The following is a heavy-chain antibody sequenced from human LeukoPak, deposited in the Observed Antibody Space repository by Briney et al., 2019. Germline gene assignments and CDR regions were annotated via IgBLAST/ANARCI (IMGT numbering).Heavy chain of an antibody. CDR3: ARKGSSGWYMGYFDY. D-gene: IGHD6-19*01. J-gene: IGHJ4*02. CDR2: ISSNGGST. V-gene: IGHV3-64*01. CDR1: GFTFSSYA. Sequence: GGSLRLSCAASGFTFSSYAMHWVRQAPGKGLEYVSAISSNGGSTYYANSVKGRFTISRDNSKNTLYLQMGSLRAEDTAVYYCARKGSSGWYMGYFDYWGQGALVTVSS.